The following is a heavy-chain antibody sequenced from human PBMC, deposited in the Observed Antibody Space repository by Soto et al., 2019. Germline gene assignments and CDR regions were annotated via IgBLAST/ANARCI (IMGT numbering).Heavy chain of an antibody. D-gene: IGHD4-4*01. J-gene: IGHJ6*03. CDR3: ARERGGSNYFHYYMDV. CDR2: ISPYNANT. Sequence: QVQLVQSGAEVKKPGASVKVSYKASGYTFTTYGISWVRQAPGQGLEWMGWISPYNANTNYAQKLQGRVTLTTDTSTSTAYMELRSLRSDDTAVYYCARERGGSNYFHYYMDVWGKGTTVTVSS. CDR1: GYTFTTYG. V-gene: IGHV1-18*01.